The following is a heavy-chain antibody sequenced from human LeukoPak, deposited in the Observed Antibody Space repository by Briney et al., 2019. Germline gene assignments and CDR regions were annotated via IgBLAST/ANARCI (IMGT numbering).Heavy chain of an antibody. Sequence: ASVKVSCKASGYTFTSYAMHWVRQAPGQRLEWMGWINAGNGNTKYSQKFQGRVTITRDTSVSTAYMELSSLRSEDTAVYYCARTKWELPHLFDYWGQGTLVTVSS. V-gene: IGHV1-3*01. CDR3: ARTKWELPHLFDY. J-gene: IGHJ4*02. D-gene: IGHD1-26*01. CDR2: INAGNGNT. CDR1: GYTFTSYA.